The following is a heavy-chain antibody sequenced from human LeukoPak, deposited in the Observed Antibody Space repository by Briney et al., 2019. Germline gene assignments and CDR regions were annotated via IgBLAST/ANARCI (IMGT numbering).Heavy chain of an antibody. CDR1: GGSISSSSYY. J-gene: IGHJ3*02. Sequence: SETLSLTCTVSGGSISSSSYYWGWIRQPPGKGLEWIGSIYYSGSTYYNPSLKSRVTISVDRSKNQFSLKLSSVTAADTAVYYCARDAGRITMVRGGGGNAFDIWGQGTMVTVSS. V-gene: IGHV4-39*07. CDR2: IYYSGST. CDR3: ARDAGRITMVRGGGGNAFDI. D-gene: IGHD3-10*01.